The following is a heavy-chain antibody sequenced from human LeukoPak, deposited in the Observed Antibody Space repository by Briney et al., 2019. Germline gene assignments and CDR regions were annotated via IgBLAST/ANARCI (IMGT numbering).Heavy chain of an antibody. V-gene: IGHV3-23*01. D-gene: IGHD3-3*01. J-gene: IGHJ4*02. CDR3: ARVVLYYDFWSAYFHD. CDR2: ISENGGST. Sequence: GGSLRLSCAASGFTFTTYAMSWVRQGPGKRLEWVSAISENGGSTYYADSVKGRFTLSRDNSKNTLYLQMNSLRAEDTAVYYCARVVLYYDFWSAYFHDWGQGTLVTVSS. CDR1: GFTFTTYA.